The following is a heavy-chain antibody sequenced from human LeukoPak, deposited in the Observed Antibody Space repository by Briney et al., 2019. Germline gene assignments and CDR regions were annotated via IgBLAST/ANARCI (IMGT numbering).Heavy chain of an antibody. Sequence: ASVKVSCKASGYTFTSYGISWVRQAPGQGLEWMGWISAYNGNTNYAQKLQGRVTMTTDTSTSTAYMELRSLRSDDTAVYYCARDRSGSTSLDPDAFDIWGQGTMVTVSS. CDR2: ISAYNGNT. D-gene: IGHD2-2*01. J-gene: IGHJ3*02. CDR1: GYTFTSYG. V-gene: IGHV1-18*01. CDR3: ARDRSGSTSLDPDAFDI.